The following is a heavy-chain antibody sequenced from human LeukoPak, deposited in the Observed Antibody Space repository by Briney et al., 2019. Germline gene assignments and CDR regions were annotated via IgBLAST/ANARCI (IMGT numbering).Heavy chain of an antibody. D-gene: IGHD3-10*01. J-gene: IGHJ4*02. Sequence: GGSLRLSCAASGFTFENHWMTWVRQAPGKGPGWVAYIKQNGSVQHYSDSVKGRFTISRDDAKNSLILEMNSLRDEDTAVYYCARWAGVIDYWGQGTLVTVSS. CDR1: GFTFENHW. CDR2: IKQNGSVQ. CDR3: ARWAGVIDY. V-gene: IGHV3-7*01.